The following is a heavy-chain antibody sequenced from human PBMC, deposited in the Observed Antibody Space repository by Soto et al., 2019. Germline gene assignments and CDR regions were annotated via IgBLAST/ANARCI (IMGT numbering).Heavy chain of an antibody. CDR3: ARKYSSSWYEMDY. D-gene: IGHD6-13*01. CDR2: INPNSGGT. J-gene: IGHJ4*02. Sequence: VASVKVSCKASGYTFTGYYMHWVRQAPGQGLEWMGWINPNSGGTNYAQKFQGRVTMTRDTSISTAYMELSRLRSDDTAVYYCARKYSSSWYEMDYWGQGTLVTVSS. CDR1: GYTFTGYY. V-gene: IGHV1-2*02.